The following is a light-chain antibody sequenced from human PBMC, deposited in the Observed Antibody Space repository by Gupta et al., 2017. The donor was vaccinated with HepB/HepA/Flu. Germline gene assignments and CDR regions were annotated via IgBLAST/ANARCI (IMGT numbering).Light chain of an antibody. Sequence: DIQLTQSPSSLSASVGDRVTITCLASQGISSYLAWYQQKPGKAPTLLIYAASTLQSGVPSRFSGSGSGTEFTLTISSLQPEDFATYYCQQLNSYPRITFGPGTKVDIK. CDR1: QGISSY. CDR3: QQLNSYPRIT. V-gene: IGKV1-9*01. CDR2: AAS. J-gene: IGKJ3*01.